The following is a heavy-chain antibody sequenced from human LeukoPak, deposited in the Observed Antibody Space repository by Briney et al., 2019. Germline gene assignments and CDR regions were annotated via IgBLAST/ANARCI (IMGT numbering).Heavy chain of an antibody. CDR2: IYYYGST. CDR3: ARVPRYSSGWRKNYYYYYMDV. D-gene: IGHD6-19*01. J-gene: IGHJ6*03. CDR1: GGSISSYY. V-gene: IGHV4-59*01. Sequence: SETLSLTCTVSGGSISSYYWSWIRKPPARGLGWVGYIYYYGSTNYNPSLKSRVTISVDTSKNQFSLKLSSVTAADTAVYYCARVPRYSSGWRKNYYYYYMDVWGKGTTVTVSS.